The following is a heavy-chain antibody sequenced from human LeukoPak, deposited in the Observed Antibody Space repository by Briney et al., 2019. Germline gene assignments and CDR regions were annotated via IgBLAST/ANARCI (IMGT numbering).Heavy chain of an antibody. CDR2: IKQDGSEK. D-gene: IGHD6-13*01. CDR1: GFTFSSYW. Sequence: PGGSLILSCAASGFTFSSYWMSWVRQAPGKGLEWVANIKQDGSEKYYVDSVKGRFTISRDNAKNSLYLQMNSLRAEDTAVYYCARDIKLGSSWYSGWFDPWGQGTLVTVSS. J-gene: IGHJ5*02. CDR3: ARDIKLGSSWYSGWFDP. V-gene: IGHV3-7*01.